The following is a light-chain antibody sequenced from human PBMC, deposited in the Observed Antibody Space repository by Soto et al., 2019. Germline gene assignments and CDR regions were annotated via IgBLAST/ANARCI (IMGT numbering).Light chain of an antibody. CDR1: HSISNY. J-gene: IGKJ4*01. CDR2: GAS. V-gene: IGKV1-39*01. CDR3: QESNRVPFT. Sequence: DLQMTQSPSSLSASVGDRVTITCRASHSISNYLNWYQQKLGKAPKLLIYGASSLQSGVPSRFSGSGSGTDFTLIISSLQPEGSATYYCQESNRVPFTVGGGTKLEIK.